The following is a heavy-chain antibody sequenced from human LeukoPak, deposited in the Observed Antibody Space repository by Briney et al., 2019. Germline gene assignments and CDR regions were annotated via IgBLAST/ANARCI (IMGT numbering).Heavy chain of an antibody. CDR2: INPNSGGT. V-gene: IGHV1-2*02. D-gene: IGHD6-13*01. CDR3: ARDPIAAAGTGYYYYYYMDV. CDR1: GYTFTGYY. J-gene: IGHJ6*03. Sequence: ASVKVSCKASGYTFTGYYMHWVRQAPGQGLEWMGWINPNSGGTNYAQKFQGRVTMTRDTSISTAYMELSRLRSDDTAVYYCARDPIAAAGTGYYYYYYMDVWGKGTTVTVSS.